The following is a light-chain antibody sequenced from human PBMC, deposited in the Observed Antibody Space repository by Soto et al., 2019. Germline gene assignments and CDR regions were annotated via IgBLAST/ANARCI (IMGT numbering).Light chain of an antibody. V-gene: IGKV3-15*01. CDR3: QQYNNWPRT. CDR1: QSVSSN. CDR2: GAS. Sequence: EIVMTQSPATLSVSPGERATLSCRASQSVSSNLAWYQQKPGQAPRLLIYGASTRATGIPARCSGSGSGTEFTLTISSLQSEDFAVYYCQQYNNWPRTFGPGTKVDIK. J-gene: IGKJ3*01.